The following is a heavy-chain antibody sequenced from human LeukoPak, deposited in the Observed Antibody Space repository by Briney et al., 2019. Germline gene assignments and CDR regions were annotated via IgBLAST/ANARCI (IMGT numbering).Heavy chain of an antibody. Sequence: GGALRLSCAASGFTFSSYSINWVRQAPGKGLEWVSSISSSSTYIYYADSVKGRFTISRDNAKNSLYLQMNSLRAEDTAVYCARSRGSGSYYGAYWGQGTLVTVSS. CDR1: GFTFSSYS. V-gene: IGHV3-21*01. CDR2: ISSSSTYI. D-gene: IGHD1-26*01. CDR3: ARSRGSGSYYGAY. J-gene: IGHJ4*02.